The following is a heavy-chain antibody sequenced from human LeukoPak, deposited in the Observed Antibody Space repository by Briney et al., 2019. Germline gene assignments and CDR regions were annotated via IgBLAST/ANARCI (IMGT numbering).Heavy chain of an antibody. V-gene: IGHV3-48*03. CDR2: ISSSGSTI. D-gene: IGHD6-19*01. CDR1: GFTFSSYE. Sequence: GGSLRLSCAASGFTFSSYEMNWVRQAPGKGLEWVSYISSSGSTIYYADSVKGRFTISRDNAKNSLYLQVNSLRAEDTAIYYCARDLGSYSSGWYMGFDYWGQGTLVTVSS. CDR3: ARDLGSYSSGWYMGFDY. J-gene: IGHJ4*02.